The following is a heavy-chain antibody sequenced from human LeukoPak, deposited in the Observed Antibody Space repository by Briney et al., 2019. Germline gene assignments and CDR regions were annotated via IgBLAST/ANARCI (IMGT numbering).Heavy chain of an antibody. CDR3: AKDRSWDSSGYYYVRVYNWFDP. D-gene: IGHD3-22*01. Sequence: PGGSLRLSCAASGFTFSSYAMSWVRQAPGKGLEWVSAISGSGGSTYYADSVKGRFTISRDNSKNTLYLQMNSLRAEDTAVYYCAKDRSWDSSGYYYVRVYNWFDPWGQGTLVTVSS. V-gene: IGHV3-23*01. CDR1: GFTFSSYA. CDR2: ISGSGGST. J-gene: IGHJ5*02.